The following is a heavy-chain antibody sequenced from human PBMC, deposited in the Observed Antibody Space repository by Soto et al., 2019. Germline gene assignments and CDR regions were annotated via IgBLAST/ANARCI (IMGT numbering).Heavy chain of an antibody. CDR1: GYTFTSYA. CDR3: ARALYYYDSSGYQRDAFDI. CDR2: INAGNGNT. J-gene: IGHJ3*02. D-gene: IGHD3-22*01. V-gene: IGHV1-3*01. Sequence: QVQLVQSGAEVKKPGASVKVSCKASGYTFTSYAMHWVRQAPGQRLEWMGWINAGNGNTKYSQKFQGRVTITRDTSASTAYMELTSLRSEDTAVYYCARALYYYDSSGYQRDAFDIWGQGTMVTVSS.